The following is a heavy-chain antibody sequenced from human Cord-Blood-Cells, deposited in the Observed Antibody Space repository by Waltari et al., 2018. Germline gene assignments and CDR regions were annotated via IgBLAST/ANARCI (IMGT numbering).Heavy chain of an antibody. CDR2: ISAYNGNT. J-gene: IGHJ6*02. Sequence: QVQLVQSGAEVTKPGASVKVSCKASGYTFTSYGITWVRQAPGPGLEWMGWISAYNGNTNYAQKLQGRVTMTTDTSTSTAYMELRSLRSDDTAVYYCARDVGIAAAGRSYYYYGMDVWGQGTTVTVSS. V-gene: IGHV1-18*01. CDR1: GYTFTSYG. D-gene: IGHD6-13*01. CDR3: ARDVGIAAAGRSYYYYGMDV.